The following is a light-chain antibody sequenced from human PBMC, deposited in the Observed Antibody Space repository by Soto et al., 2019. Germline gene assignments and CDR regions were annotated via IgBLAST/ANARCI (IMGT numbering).Light chain of an antibody. CDR2: EVS. Sequence: LTQPASVSGSPGQSITISCTGTSSDVGGYNYVSWYQQHPGKAPKLMIFEVSNRPSGVSNRFSGSKSGNTASLTISGLQTEDEADYYCTSYTSSFTRLFGTGTKVTVL. V-gene: IGLV2-14*01. CDR1: SSDVGGYNY. J-gene: IGLJ1*01. CDR3: TSYTSSFTRL.